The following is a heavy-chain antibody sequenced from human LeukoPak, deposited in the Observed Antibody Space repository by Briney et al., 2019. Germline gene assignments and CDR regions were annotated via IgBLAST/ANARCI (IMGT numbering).Heavy chain of an antibody. Sequence: GGSLRLSCAASGFIFSSYWMHWVRQAPGKGLVWVSRINSDGSSTSYADSVKGRFTISRDNAKNTLYLQMNSLRAEDTAVYYCARRVVVPATPYYFDYWGQGTLVTVSS. D-gene: IGHD2-2*01. CDR1: GFIFSSYW. J-gene: IGHJ4*02. V-gene: IGHV3-74*01. CDR2: INSDGSST. CDR3: ARRVVVPATPYYFDY.